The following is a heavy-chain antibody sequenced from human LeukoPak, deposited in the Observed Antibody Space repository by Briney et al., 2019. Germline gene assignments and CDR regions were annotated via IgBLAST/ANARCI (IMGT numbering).Heavy chain of an antibody. D-gene: IGHD1-1*01. CDR3: ARSYYSRYNWKFWYYGMDV. CDR1: GGSISSYY. J-gene: IGHJ6*02. V-gene: IGHV4-4*07. CDR2: IYTSGST. Sequence: SETLSLTCTVSGGSISSYYWSWIRQPAGKGLEWIGRIYTSGSTNYNPSLKGRVTMSVDTSKNQFSLKLSSVTAADTAVYYCARSYYSRYNWKFWYYGMDVWGQGTTVTVSS.